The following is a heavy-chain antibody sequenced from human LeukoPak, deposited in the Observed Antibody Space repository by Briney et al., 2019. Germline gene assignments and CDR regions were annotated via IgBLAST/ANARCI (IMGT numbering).Heavy chain of an antibody. Sequence: PGGSLRLSCAASGFTFSSYGMHWVRQAPGKGLEWVANIKNDGAVKNYVDSVKGRFTISRDNAKNSLYLQMNSLRAEDTAVYYCAKDSYSKGDFWGQGVLVTVSS. CDR2: IKNDGAVK. CDR3: AKDSYSKGDF. V-gene: IGHV3-7*01. D-gene: IGHD6-13*01. J-gene: IGHJ4*02. CDR1: GFTFSSYG.